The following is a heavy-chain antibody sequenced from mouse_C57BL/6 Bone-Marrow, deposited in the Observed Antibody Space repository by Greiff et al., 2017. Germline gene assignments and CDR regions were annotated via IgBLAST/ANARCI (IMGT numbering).Heavy chain of an antibody. J-gene: IGHJ2*01. Sequence: VQLQQSGPELVKPGASVKISCKASGYAFSSSWMNWVKQRPGKGLEWIGRIYPGAGDTNYNGKFKGKATLTADKSSSTAYMQLSSLTSEDSAVYLCARKLTWGKGTTLTVST. V-gene: IGHV1-82*01. CDR2: IYPGAGDT. CDR1: GYAFSSSW. D-gene: IGHD1-1*01. CDR3: ARKLT.